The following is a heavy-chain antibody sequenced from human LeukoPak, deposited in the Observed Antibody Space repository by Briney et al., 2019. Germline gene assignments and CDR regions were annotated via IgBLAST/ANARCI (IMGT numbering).Heavy chain of an antibody. CDR2: VYYRGAT. D-gene: IGHD3-10*01. CDR1: GDSITSYY. J-gene: IGHJ4*02. CDR3: AGVFSGRRPFEL. V-gene: IGHV4-59*01. Sequence: PSETLSLTCTVSGDSITSYYWNWIRPPPGKGLEWIGYVYYRGATNYNPSLKTRITTSIDTSKKQFSLKLSSVTAADTAVYFCAGVFSGRRPFELWGKGTLVTVSS.